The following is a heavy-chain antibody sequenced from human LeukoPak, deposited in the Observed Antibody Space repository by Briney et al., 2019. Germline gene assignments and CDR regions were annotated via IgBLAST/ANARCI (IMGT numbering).Heavy chain of an antibody. CDR3: ARDIILWDP. CDR2: ISYDGSNK. Sequence: GGSLRLSCAAYGFTFSSYAMHWVRQAPGKGLEWVAVISYDGSNKYYADSVKGRFTISRDNSKNSLFLQMNSLRAEDTAVYYCARDIILWDPWGQGTLVTVSS. D-gene: IGHD3-10*01. V-gene: IGHV3-30*04. CDR1: GFTFSSYA. J-gene: IGHJ5*02.